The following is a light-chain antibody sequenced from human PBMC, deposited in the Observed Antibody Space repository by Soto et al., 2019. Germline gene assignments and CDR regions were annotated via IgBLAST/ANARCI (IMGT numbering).Light chain of an antibody. CDR2: DVS. J-gene: IGLJ1*01. CDR1: SSDVGGYNY. Sequence: QSVLTQPRSVSGSPGQSVTISCTGTSSDVGGYNYVSWYQQHPGKAPKLMIYDVSKRPSGVPDRFSGSKSGNTASLTISGLHAEDEADYYCCSYAGSYLNYVFGTGTKVT. V-gene: IGLV2-11*01. CDR3: CSYAGSYLNYV.